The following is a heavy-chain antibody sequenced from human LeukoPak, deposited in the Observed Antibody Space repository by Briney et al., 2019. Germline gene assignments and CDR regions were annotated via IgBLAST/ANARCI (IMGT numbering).Heavy chain of an antibody. J-gene: IGHJ4*02. CDR2: ISAYNGNT. Sequence: ASVKVSCKASGYTFTSYGISWVRQAPGQGLEWMGWISAYNGNTNYAQKLQGRVTMTTDTSTSTAYMELRSLRSDDTAVYYCARGPRLYYDILTGFDYWGQGTLVTVSS. CDR3: ARGPRLYYDILTGFDY. CDR1: GYTFTSYG. V-gene: IGHV1-18*01. D-gene: IGHD3-9*01.